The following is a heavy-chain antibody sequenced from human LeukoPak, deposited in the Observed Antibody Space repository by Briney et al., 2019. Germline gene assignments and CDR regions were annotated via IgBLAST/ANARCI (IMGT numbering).Heavy chain of an antibody. Sequence: PSETLSLTCTVSGGSMRSGSFYWSWIRQPPGKGLEWIGSIYYSANTNYNPSLKSRVTISVDTSKHQFSLNLSSVTAADTAVYYCARRPYNWNSREDLDYWGQGTLVTVSS. J-gene: IGHJ4*02. V-gene: IGHV4-39*01. D-gene: IGHD1-7*01. CDR2: IYYSANT. CDR1: GGSMRSGSFY. CDR3: ARRPYNWNSREDLDY.